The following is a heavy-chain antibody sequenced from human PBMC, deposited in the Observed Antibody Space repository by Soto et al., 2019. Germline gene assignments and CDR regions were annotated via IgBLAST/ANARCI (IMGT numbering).Heavy chain of an antibody. CDR2: INHSGST. V-gene: IGHV4-34*01. D-gene: IGHD1-1*01. Sequence: QVQLQQWGAGLLKPSETLSLTCAVYGGSFSGYYWSWIRQPPGKGLESIGEINHSGSTNYNPSLKSRVTISVDTSKNQFSLKLSSVTAADTAVYYCARVPSGEYDYWGQGTLVTVSS. CDR1: GGSFSGYY. CDR3: ARVPSGEYDY. J-gene: IGHJ4*02.